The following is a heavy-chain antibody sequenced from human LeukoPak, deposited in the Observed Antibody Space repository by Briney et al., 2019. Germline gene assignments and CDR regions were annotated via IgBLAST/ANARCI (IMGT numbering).Heavy chain of an antibody. CDR2: IIPIFGTA. D-gene: IGHD1-1*01. J-gene: IGHJ4*02. CDR1: GGTFSSYA. Sequence: ASVKVSCKASGGTFSSYAISWVRQAPGQGLEWMGGIIPIFGTANCAQKFQGRVTITADESTSTAYMELSSLRSEDTAVYYCARGLSTWNDPLFDYWGQGTLVTVSS. CDR3: ARGLSTWNDPLFDY. V-gene: IGHV1-69*13.